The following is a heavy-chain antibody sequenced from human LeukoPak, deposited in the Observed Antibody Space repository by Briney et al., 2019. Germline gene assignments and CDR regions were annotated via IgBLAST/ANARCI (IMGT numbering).Heavy chain of an antibody. J-gene: IGHJ6*02. D-gene: IGHD2-2*01. Sequence: GASAKVSCKASGYTFTSYDINWVRQATGQGLEWMGWMNPNSGNTGYAQKFQGRVTMTRNTSISTAYMELSSLRSEDTAVYYCARGHYCSSTSCRKYYYYYGMDVWGQGTTVIVSS. CDR3: ARGHYCSSTSCRKYYYYYGMDV. V-gene: IGHV1-8*01. CDR1: GYTFTSYD. CDR2: MNPNSGNT.